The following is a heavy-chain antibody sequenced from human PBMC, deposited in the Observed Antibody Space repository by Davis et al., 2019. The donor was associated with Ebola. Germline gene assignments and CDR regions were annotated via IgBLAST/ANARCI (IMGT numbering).Heavy chain of an antibody. CDR2: IYWDDDK. CDR1: GFSLSTSGVG. D-gene: IGHD1-7*01. Sequence: GPTLVKPTQTLTLTCTFSGFSLSTSGVGVGWIRQPPGKALEWLALIYWDDDKRYSPSLKSRLTITKDTSKNQVVLTMTNMDPVDTATYYCARGSITGTSDDAFDIWGQGTMVTVSS. CDR3: ARGSITGTSDDAFDI. V-gene: IGHV2-5*02. J-gene: IGHJ3*02.